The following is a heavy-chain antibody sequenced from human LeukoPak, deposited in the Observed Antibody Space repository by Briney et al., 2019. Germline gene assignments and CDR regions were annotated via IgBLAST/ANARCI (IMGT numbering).Heavy chain of an antibody. Sequence: SLRLSCATSGFTFVDYAMHWVRLAPGKGLEWVSGISRNSDSVGYAGSVKGRFTISRDNSKNTLYLQMNSLRAEDTAVYYCAKDLRWLQSFDYWGQGTLVTVSS. D-gene: IGHD5-24*01. V-gene: IGHV3-9*01. CDR2: ISRNSDSV. CDR1: GFTFVDYA. J-gene: IGHJ4*02. CDR3: AKDLRWLQSFDY.